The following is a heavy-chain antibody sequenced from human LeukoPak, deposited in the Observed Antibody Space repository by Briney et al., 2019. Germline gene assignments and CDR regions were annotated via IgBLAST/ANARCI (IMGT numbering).Heavy chain of an antibody. CDR2: ISGSGGST. V-gene: IGHV3-23*01. D-gene: IGHD6-19*01. Sequence: GGSLRLSCAASGFTFSSYAMSWVRKAPGKGLEWVSAISGSGGSTYYADSVKGRFTISRDNSKNTLYLQMNSLRAGDTAVYYCAKSSSGWYGGLDYWGQGTLVTVSS. J-gene: IGHJ4*02. CDR3: AKSSSGWYGGLDY. CDR1: GFTFSSYA.